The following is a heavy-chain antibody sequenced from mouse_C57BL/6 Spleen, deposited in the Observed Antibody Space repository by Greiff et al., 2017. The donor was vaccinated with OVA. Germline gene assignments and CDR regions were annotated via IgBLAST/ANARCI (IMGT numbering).Heavy chain of an antibody. J-gene: IGHJ2*01. Sequence: EVKLVESGGDLVKPGGSLKLSCAASGFTFSSYGMSWVRQTPDKRLEWVATISSGGSYTYYPDSVKGRFTSSRDNAKNTLYLQMSSLKSEDTAMYYCARPTGPFDYWGQGTTLTVSS. V-gene: IGHV5-6*01. CDR2: ISSGGSYT. D-gene: IGHD4-1*02. CDR3: ARPTGPFDY. CDR1: GFTFSSYG.